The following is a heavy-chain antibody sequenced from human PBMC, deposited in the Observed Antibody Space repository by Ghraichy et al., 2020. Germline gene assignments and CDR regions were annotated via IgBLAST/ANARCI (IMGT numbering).Heavy chain of an antibody. V-gene: IGHV3-30*18. D-gene: IGHD1-7*01. CDR3: VKTADSENFQGWGTNWYFDL. J-gene: IGHJ2*01. CDR2: ISYDGNNK. CDR1: GFTFSSYV. Sequence: GGSLRLSCAASGFTFSSYVMHWVRQAPGKGLEWVAVISYDGNNKYYVASVKGRFTISRDDSKNTLFLQMNSLRAEDTAVYYCVKTADSENFQGWGTNWYFDLWGRGTLVTVSS.